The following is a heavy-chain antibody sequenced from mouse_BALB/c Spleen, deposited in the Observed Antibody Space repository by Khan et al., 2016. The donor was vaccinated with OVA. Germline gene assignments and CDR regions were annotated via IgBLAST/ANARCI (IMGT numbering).Heavy chain of an antibody. CDR2: INPSTGYT. CDR3: ARKGLRWDFDY. J-gene: IGHJ2*01. V-gene: IGHV1-7*01. D-gene: IGHD1-1*01. Sequence: QVQLKESGAELAKPGASVKMSCKASGYTFINYWIRWIKQRPGQGLEWIGYINPSTGYTEYNQNFKDKATLTADKSSSTAYKQLSSLTSEDSTVYYCARKGLRWDFDYWGQGTTLTVSS. CDR1: GYTFINYW.